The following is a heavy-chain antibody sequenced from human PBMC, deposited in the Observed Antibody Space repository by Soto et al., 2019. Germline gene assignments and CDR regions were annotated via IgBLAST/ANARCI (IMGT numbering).Heavy chain of an antibody. CDR3: ARHNTWFDP. J-gene: IGHJ5*02. CDR2: ISSDGTTT. CDR1: GFTFSRYW. Sequence: EVQLVESGGGLVQPGGSLRLSCAAYGFTFSRYWMHWVRQDPGKGLVWVSHISSDGTTTSYADSVKGRFTISRDNAKNTLYLQMSSLRAEDTAVYYCARHNTWFDPWGQGTLVTVSS. V-gene: IGHV3-74*01.